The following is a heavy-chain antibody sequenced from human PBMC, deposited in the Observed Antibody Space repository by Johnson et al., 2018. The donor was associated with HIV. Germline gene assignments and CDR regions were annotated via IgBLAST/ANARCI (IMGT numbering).Heavy chain of an antibody. CDR1: GFTFSSYA. CDR2: IKQDGSEK. D-gene: IGHD3-9*01. CDR3: ARYILTGYYSHDAFDI. J-gene: IGHJ3*02. Sequence: VQLVESGGGVVRPGGSLRLSCAASGFTFSSYAMHWVRQAPGKGLEWVANIKQDGSEKYYVDSVKGRFTISRDNAKNSLYLQMNSLRAEDTAVYYCARYILTGYYSHDAFDIWGQGTMVTVSS. V-gene: IGHV3-7*01.